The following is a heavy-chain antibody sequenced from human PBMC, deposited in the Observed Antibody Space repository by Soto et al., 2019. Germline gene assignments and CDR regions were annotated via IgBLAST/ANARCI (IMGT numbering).Heavy chain of an antibody. D-gene: IGHD4-17*01. CDR1: GFTVSSNY. CDR3: ASDTRSTVTTGYFDL. Sequence: LRLSCAASGFTVSSNYMSWVRQAPGKGLEWVSVIYSGGSTYYADSVKGRFTISRDNSKNTLYLQMNSLRAEDTAVYYCASDTRSTVTTGYFDLWGRGTLVTVSS. CDR2: IYSGGST. J-gene: IGHJ2*01. V-gene: IGHV3-66*01.